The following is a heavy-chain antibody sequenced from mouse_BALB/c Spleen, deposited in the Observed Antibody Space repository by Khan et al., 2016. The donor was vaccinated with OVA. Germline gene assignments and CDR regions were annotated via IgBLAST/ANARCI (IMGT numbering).Heavy chain of an antibody. CDR3: ARSRWVLLYGGYFDV. CDR1: GYTFTNYG. D-gene: IGHD1-1*01. Sequence: QIQLVQSGPELKKPGETVKISCKASGYTFTNYGVNWVKQAPEKGLKWMGWINTSSGEPTYADDFKGRFAFSLETSASTAYLQINNLKNEDMATYFCARSRWVLLYGGYFDVWGAGTTVTVSS. J-gene: IGHJ1*01. CDR2: INTSSGEP. V-gene: IGHV9-1*02.